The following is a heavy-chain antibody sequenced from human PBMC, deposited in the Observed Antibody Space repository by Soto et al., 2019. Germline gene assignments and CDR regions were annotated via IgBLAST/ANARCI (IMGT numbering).Heavy chain of an antibody. Sequence: EVQLVESGGASVQPGGSLRLSCAASGFSLSKYWMHWVRQAPGKGLEWVSRVNGDGSSTTYADSVSGRFIISRDNAKNTVFLQMSSLRADETARYYCARGGSTDFYGLLDVWGQGTQVIVSS. D-gene: IGHD3-16*01. V-gene: IGHV3-74*01. CDR3: ARGGSTDFYGLLDV. CDR2: VNGDGSST. CDR1: GFSLSKYW. J-gene: IGHJ4*02.